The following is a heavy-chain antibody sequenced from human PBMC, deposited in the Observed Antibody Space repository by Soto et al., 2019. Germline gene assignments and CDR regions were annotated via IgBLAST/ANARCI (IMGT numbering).Heavy chain of an antibody. J-gene: IGHJ3*02. V-gene: IGHV1-69*13. D-gene: IGHD3-10*01. CDR1: GGTXISYA. CDR2: IIPIFCTA. Sequence: SXKVSFKATGGTXISYASGLVRQAPGQGLEWMGGIIPIFCTANYAQKFQGRVTITADESTRTAYMELSSLRPEDTDVYYCARMVRGVITAFDIWGQGTMGPVS. CDR3: ARMVRGVITAFDI.